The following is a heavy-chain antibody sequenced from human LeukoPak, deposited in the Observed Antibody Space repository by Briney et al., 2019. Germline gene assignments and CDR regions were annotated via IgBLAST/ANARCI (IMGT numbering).Heavy chain of an antibody. CDR3: ARLRAVAGDY. CDR2: ISAYNGNT. V-gene: IGHV1-18*01. CDR1: GGTFSSYA. D-gene: IGHD6-19*01. Sequence: ASVKVSCKASGGTFSSYAISWVRQAPGQGLEWMGWISAYNGNTNYAQKLQGRVTMTTDTSTSTAYMELRSLRSDDTAVYYCARLRAVAGDYWGQGTLVTVSS. J-gene: IGHJ4*02.